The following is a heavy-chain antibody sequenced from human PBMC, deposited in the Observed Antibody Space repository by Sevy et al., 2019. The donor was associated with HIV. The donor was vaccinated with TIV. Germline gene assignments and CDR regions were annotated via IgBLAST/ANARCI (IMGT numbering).Heavy chain of an antibody. Sequence: SETLSLTCAVSGYSIRSGYYWDWIRQSPGKGLEWIGSVFHSGSAYYNPSLKSLVTISVDTSKNHFSLKLYSVTAADTAVYYCARNNNKRFDPWGQGTLVTVSS. CDR3: ARNNNKRFDP. J-gene: IGHJ5*01. CDR1: GYSIRSGYY. CDR2: VFHSGSA. V-gene: IGHV4-38-2*01.